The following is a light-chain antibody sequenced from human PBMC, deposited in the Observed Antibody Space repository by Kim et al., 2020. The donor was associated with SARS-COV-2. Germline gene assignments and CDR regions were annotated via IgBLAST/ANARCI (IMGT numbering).Light chain of an antibody. V-gene: IGLV2-14*01. CDR2: NVN. J-gene: IGLJ1*01. CDR3: SSYTLSQTYV. Sequence: QSALTQPASVSGSPGQSITISCTGTSSDVGGHNTVSWYQQHPDKVPKVIIYNVNKRPSGVSNRISGSKSGNTASLTISGLQAEDEADYYCSSYTLSQTYVFGTGTKVTVL. CDR1: SSDVGGHNT.